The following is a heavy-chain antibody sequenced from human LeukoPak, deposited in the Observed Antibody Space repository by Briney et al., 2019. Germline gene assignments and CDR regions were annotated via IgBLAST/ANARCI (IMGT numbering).Heavy chain of an antibody. J-gene: IGHJ4*02. V-gene: IGHV4-34*01. D-gene: IGHD1-1*01. CDR2: INHSGST. CDR3: ARATGMGTGTTVRVDY. Sequence: PSETLSLTCAVYGGSFSGYYWSWIRQPPAKGLEWIGEINHSGSTNYNPSLKSRVTISVDTSKNQFSLKLSSVTAADTAVYYCARATGMGTGTTVRVDYWGQGTLVTVSS. CDR1: GGSFSGYY.